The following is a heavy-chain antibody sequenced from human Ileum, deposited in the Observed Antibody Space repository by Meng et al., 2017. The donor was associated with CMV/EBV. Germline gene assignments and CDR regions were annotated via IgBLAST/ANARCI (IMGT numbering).Heavy chain of an antibody. J-gene: IGHJ4*02. CDR2: IKQDGVGK. V-gene: IGHV3-7*01. D-gene: IGHD5-18*01. Sequence: SCAASGFTFIDYWMTWVRQAPGKGLEWVANIKQDGVGKHYVDSVRGRFTISRDNAENSVFLQMNSLRPDDTAVYYCARHARYNFDLWGQGTLVTVSS. CDR3: ARHARYNFDL. CDR1: GFTFIDYW.